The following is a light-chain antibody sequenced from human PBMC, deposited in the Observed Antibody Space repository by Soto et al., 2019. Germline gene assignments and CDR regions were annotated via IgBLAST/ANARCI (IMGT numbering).Light chain of an antibody. CDR2: EVS. J-gene: IGLJ2*01. CDR1: SSDVGGYNY. V-gene: IGLV2-14*01. CDR3: SSYTSSSTLV. Sequence: QSALTQPASGSGSPGQSITISCTGTSSDVGGYNYVSWYQQHPGKAPKLMIYEVSNRPSGVSNRFSGSKSGHTASLTISGLQAEDESDYYCSSYTSSSTLVFGGGTKLTLL.